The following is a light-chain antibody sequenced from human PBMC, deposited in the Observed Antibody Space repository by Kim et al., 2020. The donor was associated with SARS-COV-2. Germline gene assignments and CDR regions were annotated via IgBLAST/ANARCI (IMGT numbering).Light chain of an antibody. J-gene: IGKJ2*01. CDR3: QQYHTSPDT. CDR2: AAS. CDR1: QDVGTY. Sequence: SATTGDRVTDTCRASQDVGTYLAWYRQKPGKAPELLIYAASTLQSGIPSRFSGSGSETFFTLTISSLQSEDFATYYCQQYHTSPDTFGQGTKLEI. V-gene: IGKV1-8*01.